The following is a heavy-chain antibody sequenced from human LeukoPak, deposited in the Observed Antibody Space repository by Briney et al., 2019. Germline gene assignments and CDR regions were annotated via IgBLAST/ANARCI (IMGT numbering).Heavy chain of an antibody. J-gene: IGHJ3*02. CDR2: VYYTGST. D-gene: IGHD3-22*01. CDR3: ARAGSITMIVVVPSGAFDI. V-gene: IGHV4-59*08. Sequence: SETLSLTCTVSGGYISSYYWSWIRQPPGEGLEWIGYVYYTGSTNYNPSLKSRVSISVDTSKNQFSLKLSSVTAADTAVYYCARAGSITMIVVVPSGAFDIWGQGTMVTVSS. CDR1: GGYISSYY.